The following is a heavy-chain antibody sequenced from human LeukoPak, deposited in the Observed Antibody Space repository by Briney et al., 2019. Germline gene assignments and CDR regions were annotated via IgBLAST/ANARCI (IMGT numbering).Heavy chain of an antibody. Sequence: GASVKVSCKASGGTFSSYAISWVRQAPGQGLEWMGWISVYDGNTNYAQKLQGRVTMTTDTSTSTAYMELRSLRSDDTAVYYCARDNDYNPLVYWGQGTLVTVSS. D-gene: IGHD1-14*01. CDR3: ARDNDYNPLVY. CDR2: ISVYDGNT. V-gene: IGHV1-18*01. J-gene: IGHJ4*02. CDR1: GGTFSSYA.